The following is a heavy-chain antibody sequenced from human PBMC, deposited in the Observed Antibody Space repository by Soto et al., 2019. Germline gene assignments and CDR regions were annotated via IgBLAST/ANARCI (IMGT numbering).Heavy chain of an antibody. CDR1: GYSIASGYY. J-gene: IGHJ6*02. Sequence: SETLSLTCAVSGYSIASGYYWAWIRQSPGKGLEWIGSIYHAGSAYYNPSLNGRVALSMDTSKNHFSLKLTSVTAADTAVYYCARTIDYYGMDVWGQGTTVTVSS. CDR3: ARTIDYYGMDV. CDR2: IYHAGSA. V-gene: IGHV4-38-2*01.